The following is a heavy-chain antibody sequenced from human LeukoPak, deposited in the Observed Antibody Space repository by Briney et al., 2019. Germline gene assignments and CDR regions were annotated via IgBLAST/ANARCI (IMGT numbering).Heavy chain of an antibody. CDR3: ARGLSGDYSTG. CDR2: IYYSGST. V-gene: IGHV4-30-4*08. Sequence: PSETLSLTCTVSGGSISSGDYYWSWIRQPPGKGLEWIGYIYYSGSTYYNPSLKSRVTISVDTSKNQFSLKLSSVTAADTAVYHCARGLSGDYSTGWGQGTLVTVSS. D-gene: IGHD4-11*01. CDR1: GGSISSGDYY. J-gene: IGHJ4*02.